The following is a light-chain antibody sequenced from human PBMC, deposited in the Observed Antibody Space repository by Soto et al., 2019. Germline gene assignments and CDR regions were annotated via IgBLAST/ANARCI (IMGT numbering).Light chain of an antibody. CDR2: AAS. CDR3: QKYNSAPSIT. Sequence: AIRMTQSPSSLSASTGDRVTITCRASQGISSYLAWYQQKPGKAPKLLIYAASTLQSGVPSRFSGSGSGTDFTLTISSLQPEDVATYYCQKYNSAPSITFGQGTRLEI. CDR1: QGISSY. V-gene: IGKV1-8*01. J-gene: IGKJ5*01.